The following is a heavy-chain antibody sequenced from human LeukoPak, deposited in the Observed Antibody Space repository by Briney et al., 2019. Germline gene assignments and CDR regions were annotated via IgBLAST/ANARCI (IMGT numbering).Heavy chain of an antibody. CDR2: ISWNSGSI. CDR3: AKDWGVSPSSSWTYYYYYYGMDV. CDR1: GFTFDDYA. V-gene: IGHV3-9*01. Sequence: GRSLRLSCAASGFTFDDYAMHWVRQAPGKGLEWVSGISWNSGSIGYADSVKGRFTISRDNAKNSLYLQMNSLRAEDTALYYCAKDWGVSPSSSWTYYYYYYGMDVWGQGTTVTVSS. D-gene: IGHD6-13*01. J-gene: IGHJ6*02.